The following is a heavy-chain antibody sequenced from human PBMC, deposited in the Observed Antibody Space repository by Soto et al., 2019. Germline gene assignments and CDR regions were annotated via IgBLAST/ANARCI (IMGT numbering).Heavy chain of an antibody. V-gene: IGHV4-38-2*02. CDR2: IYHSGST. Sequence: SETLSLTCAVPGYSISSGYYWGWIRQPPGKGLEWIGSIYHSGSTYYNPSLKSRVTISVDTSKNQFSLKLSSVTAADTAVYYCARDHREDYGPSGYYYYGMDVWGQGTTVTVSS. CDR3: ARDHREDYGPSGYYYYGMDV. D-gene: IGHD4-17*01. CDR1: GYSISSGYY. J-gene: IGHJ6*02.